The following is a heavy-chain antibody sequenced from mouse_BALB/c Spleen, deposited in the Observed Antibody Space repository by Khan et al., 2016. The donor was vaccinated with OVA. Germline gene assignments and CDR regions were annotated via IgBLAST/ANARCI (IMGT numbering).Heavy chain of an antibody. V-gene: IGHV2-6-1*01. D-gene: IGHD2-1*01. CDR1: GFSLTSYG. CDR3: ARNGYYGNYGPYFDV. CDR2: IWSDGHT. J-gene: IGHJ1*01. Sequence: QVQLKESGPGLVAPSQSLSITCTISGFSLTSYGVHWVRQPPGKGLEWLVVIWSDGHTTYNSALKSRLSISKDNSKSQVFLKMNSIQTDDTAMYYCARNGYYGNYGPYFDVWGAGTTVTVSS.